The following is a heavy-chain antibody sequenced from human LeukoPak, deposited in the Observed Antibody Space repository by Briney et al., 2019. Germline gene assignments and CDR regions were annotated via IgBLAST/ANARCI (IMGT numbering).Heavy chain of an antibody. J-gene: IGHJ3*02. D-gene: IGHD3-22*01. CDR2: IYYSGST. CDR1: GGSISSSSYY. V-gene: IGHV4-39*01. Sequence: SETLSLTCSVSGGSISSSSYYWGWIRQPPGKGLEWIGSIYYSGSTYYKSSLKSRVTISVDTSKNQFSLQLSSVTAADTAVYYCARHGTHYDSYGYRHDAFDIWGQGTMVTVSS. CDR3: ARHGTHYDSYGYRHDAFDI.